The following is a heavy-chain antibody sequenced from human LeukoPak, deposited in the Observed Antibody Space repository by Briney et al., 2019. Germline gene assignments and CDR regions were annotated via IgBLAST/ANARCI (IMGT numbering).Heavy chain of an antibody. V-gene: IGHV1-69*06. D-gene: IGHD6-13*01. J-gene: IGHJ6*03. CDR3: AREYAAGQDYYYYYYMDV. CDR1: GGTFSSYA. CDR2: IIPIFGTA. Sequence: ASVKVSCKASGGTFSSYAISWVRQAPGQGLEWMGGIIPIFGTANYAQKFQGRVTITADKSTSTAYMELSSLRSEDTAVYYCAREYAAGQDYYYYYYMDVWGKGTTVTVSS.